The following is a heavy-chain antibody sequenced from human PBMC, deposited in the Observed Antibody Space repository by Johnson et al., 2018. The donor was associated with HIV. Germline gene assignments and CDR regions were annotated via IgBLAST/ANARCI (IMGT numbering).Heavy chain of an antibody. CDR1: GFTFSDHY. CDR3: AREVVTAIHDVFDI. J-gene: IGHJ3*02. CDR2: TRDKANGYST. Sequence: VQLVESGGGLVQPGGSLRLSCAASGFTFSDHYMDWVRQAPGKGLEWVARTRDKANGYSTEYAASVKGRFTISRDASKDSLYLQINSLRAEDTAVYYCAREVVTAIHDVFDIWGQGTMVTVSS. D-gene: IGHD2-21*02. V-gene: IGHV3-72*01.